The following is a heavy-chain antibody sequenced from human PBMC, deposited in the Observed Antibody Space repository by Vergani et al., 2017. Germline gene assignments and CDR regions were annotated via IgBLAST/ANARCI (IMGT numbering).Heavy chain of an antibody. Sequence: EVQLVESGGGLVQPGGSLKLSCAASGFTFSGSAMHWVRQASGKGLEWVGRIRSKANSYATAYAASVKGRFTISRDDSKNTAYLQMNSLKTEDTAVYYCTILRYYYDSSGYFVDWFDPWGQGTLVTVSS. D-gene: IGHD3-22*01. J-gene: IGHJ5*02. CDR3: TILRYYYDSSGYFVDWFDP. CDR1: GFTFSGSA. CDR2: IRSKANSYAT. V-gene: IGHV3-73*01.